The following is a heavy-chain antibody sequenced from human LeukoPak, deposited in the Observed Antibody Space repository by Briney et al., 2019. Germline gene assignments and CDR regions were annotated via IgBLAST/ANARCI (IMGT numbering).Heavy chain of an antibody. Sequence: ASVTVSCKASGYTFTGYYMHWVRQAPGQGLEWMGWINPNSGGTNYAQKFQGRVTMTRDTSISTAYMELSRLRSDDTAVYYCARLVPSYYYYYGMDVWGQGTTVTVSS. CDR2: INPNSGGT. V-gene: IGHV1-2*02. CDR3: ARLVPSYYYYYGMDV. D-gene: IGHD6-13*01. J-gene: IGHJ6*02. CDR1: GYTFTGYY.